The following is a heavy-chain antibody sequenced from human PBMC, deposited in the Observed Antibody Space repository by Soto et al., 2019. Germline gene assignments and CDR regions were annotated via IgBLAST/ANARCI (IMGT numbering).Heavy chain of an antibody. J-gene: IGHJ6*02. V-gene: IGHV1-46*01. CDR2: INPSGGST. CDR1: GYTFTSYY. Sequence: ASVKVSCKASGYTFTSYYMHWVRQAPGQGLEWMGIINPSGGSTSYAQKLQGRVTMTRDTSTSTVYMELSSLRSEDTAVYYCARDLCGTPGGSCYYGMDVWGQGTTVTVSS. CDR3: ARDLCGTPGGSCYYGMDV. D-gene: IGHD3-10*01.